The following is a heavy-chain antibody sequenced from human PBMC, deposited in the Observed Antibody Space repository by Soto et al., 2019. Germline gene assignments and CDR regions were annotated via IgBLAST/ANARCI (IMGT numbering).Heavy chain of an antibody. CDR1: GGSISSSRYY. D-gene: IGHD6-13*01. CDR2: MYYTGIT. J-gene: IGHJ4*02. CDR3: ATSYGNAWYTY. V-gene: IGHV4-39*06. Sequence: SETLSLTCTVSGGSISSSRYYWGWLRPPPGKGLEGIGSMYYTGITHYNPSLKSRLTLSVDRSKNQFTLQLTSVTVADTAVYYCATSYGNAWYTYWGQGTQVTVSS.